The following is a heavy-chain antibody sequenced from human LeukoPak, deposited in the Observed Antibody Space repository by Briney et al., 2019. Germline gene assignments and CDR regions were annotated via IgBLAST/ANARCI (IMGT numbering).Heavy chain of an antibody. CDR3: ARGSEYSGSYRGLDY. CDR1: GGSFSGYY. J-gene: IGHJ4*02. Sequence: SETLSLTCAVYGGSFSGYYWSWIRQPPGKGLEWIGEINHSGSTNYNPCLKSRVTISVDTSKNQFSLKLSSVTAADTAVYYCARGSEYSGSYRGLDYWGQGTLVTVSS. CDR2: INHSGST. D-gene: IGHD1-26*01. V-gene: IGHV4-34*01.